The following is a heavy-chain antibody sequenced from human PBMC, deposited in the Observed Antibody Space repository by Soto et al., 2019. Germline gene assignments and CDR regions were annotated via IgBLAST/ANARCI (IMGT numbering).Heavy chain of an antibody. CDR1: GFTFSNHA. J-gene: IGHJ6*02. V-gene: IGHV3-23*01. Sequence: GGSLRFSCAASGFTFSNHAMNWVRQAPGKGLEWGSGISGSGGSTSYGASVKGRFTISRDNSENTLYLQMSSLRADDTAVYFCAKGHDCWSGYSYYYGMDVWGQGTTVTVSS. D-gene: IGHD3-3*01. CDR2: ISGSGGST. CDR3: AKGHDCWSGYSYYYGMDV.